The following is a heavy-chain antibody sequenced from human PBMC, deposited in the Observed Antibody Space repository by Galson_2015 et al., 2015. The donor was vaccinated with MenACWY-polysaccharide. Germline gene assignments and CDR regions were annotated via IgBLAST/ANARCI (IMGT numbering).Heavy chain of an antibody. D-gene: IGHD3-22*01. CDR3: ARDPLDSSGYTRGSVFDL. J-gene: IGHJ2*01. V-gene: IGHV3-7*01. Sequence: VAIIKQDGREKYYVDSVKGRFSISRDNAKNSLYLQMNSLRSEDTAVYYCARDPLDSSGYTRGSVFDLWGRGTLVTVSS. CDR2: IKQDGREK.